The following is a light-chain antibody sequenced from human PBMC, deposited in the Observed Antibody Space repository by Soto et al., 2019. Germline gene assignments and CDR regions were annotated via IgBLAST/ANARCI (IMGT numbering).Light chain of an antibody. CDR2: GAS. CDR3: QQYNNWPPP. CDR1: QSVSSN. Sequence: VMTQSPATLSVSPGERATLSCRASQSVSSNLAWYQQKPGQAPRLLIYGASTRATGIPARFSGSGSGTEFTLTISSLQSEDFAVYYCQQYNNWPPPFGQGTKVDIK. V-gene: IGKV3-15*01. J-gene: IGKJ1*01.